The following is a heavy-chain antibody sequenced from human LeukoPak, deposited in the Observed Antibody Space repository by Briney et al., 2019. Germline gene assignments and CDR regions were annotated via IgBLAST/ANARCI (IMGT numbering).Heavy chain of an antibody. J-gene: IGHJ5*02. V-gene: IGHV3-21*01. CDR1: GFTFSSYS. D-gene: IGHD2-2*01. CDR3: AREGSVPAALFDP. Sequence: GGSLRLSCAASGFTFSSYSMNWVRQAPGKGLESVSSISSSSSYIYYADSVKGRFTISRDNAKNSLYLQMNSLRAEDTAVYYCAREGSVPAALFDPWGQGTLVTVSS. CDR2: ISSSSSYI.